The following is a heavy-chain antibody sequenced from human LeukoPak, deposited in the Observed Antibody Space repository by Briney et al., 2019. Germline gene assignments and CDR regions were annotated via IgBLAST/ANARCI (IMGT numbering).Heavy chain of an antibody. CDR1: GGSFSGYY. Sequence: SGTLSLTCAVYGGSFSGYYWSWIRQPPGKGLEWIGEINHSGSTNYNPSLKSRVTISVDTSKNQFSLKLSSVTAADTAVYYCARKENKLPPGYWGQGTLVTVSS. CDR3: ARKENKLPPGY. CDR2: INHSGST. V-gene: IGHV4-34*01. J-gene: IGHJ4*02. D-gene: IGHD2/OR15-2a*01.